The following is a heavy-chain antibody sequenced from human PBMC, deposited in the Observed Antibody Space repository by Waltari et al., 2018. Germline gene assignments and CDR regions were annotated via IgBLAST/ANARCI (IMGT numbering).Heavy chain of an antibody. J-gene: IGHJ3*02. CDR2: IYSGGSK. CDR1: GFTVSSNY. V-gene: IGHV3-53*01. D-gene: IGHD2-2*01. Sequence: EVQLVESGGGLIQPGGSLRLSCAASGFTVSSNYMSWVRQAPGKGLEWVSVIYSGGSKYYADSLKGRFTISRDNSKNTLYLQMNSLRAEDTAVYYCARPSRSWAFDIWGQGTMVTVSS. CDR3: ARPSRSWAFDI.